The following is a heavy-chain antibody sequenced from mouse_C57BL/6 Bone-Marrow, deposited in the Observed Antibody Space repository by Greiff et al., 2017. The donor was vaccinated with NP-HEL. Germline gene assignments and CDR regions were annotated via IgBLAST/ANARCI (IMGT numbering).Heavy chain of an antibody. CDR1: GYAFTNYL. CDR3: ARADTTVVPYFDY. J-gene: IGHJ2*01. V-gene: IGHV1-54*01. Sequence: QVQLKQSGAELVRPGTSVKVSCKASGYAFTNYLIEWVKQRPGPGLEWIGVINPGSGGTNYNEKFKGKATLTADKSSSTAYMQLSSLTSEDSAVYFCARADTTVVPYFDYWGQGTTLTVSS. CDR2: INPGSGGT. D-gene: IGHD1-1*01.